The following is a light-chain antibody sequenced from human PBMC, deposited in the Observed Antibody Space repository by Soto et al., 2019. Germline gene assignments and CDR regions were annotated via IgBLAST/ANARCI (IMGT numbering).Light chain of an antibody. CDR3: QSYDSSLSVV. J-gene: IGLJ2*01. CDR2: NNN. V-gene: IGLV1-40*01. Sequence: QSVLTQPPSVSGAPGQRVTISCTGSSSNIGAGYDVHWYQRLPGTAPKLLISNNNNRPSGVPDRFSGSKSGTSASLAITGLQAEDEADYYCQSYDSSLSVVFGGGTKVTVL. CDR1: SSNIGAGYD.